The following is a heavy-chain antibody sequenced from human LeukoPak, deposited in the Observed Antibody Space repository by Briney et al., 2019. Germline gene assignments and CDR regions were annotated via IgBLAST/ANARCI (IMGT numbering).Heavy chain of an antibody. Sequence: VSVKVSCKASGYTFTGYYMHWVRQAPGQGLEWMGWINPNSGGTNYAQKFQGRVTMTRDTSISTAYMELSRLRSDDTAVYYCARGVAAAGRGDFDYWGQGTLVTVSS. CDR2: INPNSGGT. V-gene: IGHV1-2*02. CDR3: ARGVAAAGRGDFDY. D-gene: IGHD6-13*01. CDR1: GYTFTGYY. J-gene: IGHJ4*02.